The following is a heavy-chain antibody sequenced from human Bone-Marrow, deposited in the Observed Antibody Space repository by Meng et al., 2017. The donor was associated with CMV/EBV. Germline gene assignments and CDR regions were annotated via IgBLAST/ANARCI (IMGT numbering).Heavy chain of an antibody. CDR1: GYTLTAYY. J-gene: IGHJ4*02. D-gene: IGHD2-2*02. CDR3: ARSIYGGYCSSTSCYNLLDY. V-gene: IGHV1-2*02. Sequence: ASVKVSCKTSGYTLTAYYMHWVRQAPGEGLEWMGWINPNTGGTNYAQKFQGRITMTRDTSIRTAYMELSSLRSDDTAVYYCARSIYGGYCSSTSCYNLLDYWGQGTLVTVSS. CDR2: INPNTGGT.